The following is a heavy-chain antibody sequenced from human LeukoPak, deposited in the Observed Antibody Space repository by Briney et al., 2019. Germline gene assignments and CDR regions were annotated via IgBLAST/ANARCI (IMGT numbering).Heavy chain of an antibody. Sequence: GGSLRLSCAASGFTVSSNYMSWVRQAPGKGLERVSVIYSGGSTYYADSVKGRFTISRDNSKNTLYLQMNSLRAEDTAVYYCARDKYVWGSYRYFDYWGQGTLVTVSS. CDR1: GFTVSSNY. J-gene: IGHJ4*02. D-gene: IGHD3-16*02. V-gene: IGHV3-66*02. CDR3: ARDKYVWGSYRYFDY. CDR2: IYSGGST.